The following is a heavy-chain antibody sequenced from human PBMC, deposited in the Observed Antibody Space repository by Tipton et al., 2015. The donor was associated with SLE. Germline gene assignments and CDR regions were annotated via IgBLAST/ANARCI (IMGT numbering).Heavy chain of an antibody. CDR3: ARAPRGYSGYVIDAFDI. V-gene: IGHV4-4*09. CDR2: INNTGST. CDR1: DGSIDRYF. Sequence: TLSLTCTVSDGSIDRYFWNWIRQPPGKGLEWIGCINNTGSTNYNPSLKSRVTISVDTSKNQFSLKLSSVTAADTAVYYCARAPRGYSGYVIDAFDIWGQGTMVTVSS. D-gene: IGHD5-12*01. J-gene: IGHJ3*02.